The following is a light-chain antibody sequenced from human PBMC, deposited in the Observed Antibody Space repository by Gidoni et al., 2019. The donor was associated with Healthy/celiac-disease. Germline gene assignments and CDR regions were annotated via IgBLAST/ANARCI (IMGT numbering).Light chain of an antibody. Sequence: DIQMPQSPSSLSASVGDRVTITCRASQSISSYLNWYQQKPGKAPKRLIYAASSLQSGVPSRFSGSGSGTDFTLTISSLQPEEFATYYCQKSYSTPPTFGQXTKVEIK. CDR1: QSISSY. V-gene: IGKV1-39*01. CDR2: AAS. CDR3: QKSYSTPPT. J-gene: IGKJ1*01.